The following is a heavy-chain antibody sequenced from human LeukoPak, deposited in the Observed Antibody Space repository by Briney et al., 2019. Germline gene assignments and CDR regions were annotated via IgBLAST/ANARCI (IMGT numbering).Heavy chain of an antibody. D-gene: IGHD2-2*01. V-gene: IGHV3-49*04. CDR2: ITTSAHGGTT. CDR3: IRGSTS. Sequence: GGSLTLSCTASGLIFIDYVINGVRQTPGKGLEWVGFITTSAHGGTTKYAASVQGRFTISRDDSKSIAYLQMNSLKSEDTAVYYCIRGSTSWGQGTLVTVSS. CDR1: GLIFIDYV. J-gene: IGHJ4*02.